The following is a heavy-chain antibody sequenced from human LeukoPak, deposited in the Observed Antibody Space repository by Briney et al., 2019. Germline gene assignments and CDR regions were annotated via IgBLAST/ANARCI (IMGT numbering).Heavy chain of an antibody. CDR1: GGSFSGYY. J-gene: IGHJ3*02. CDR3: ARVRSSSWYGGDAFDI. V-gene: IGHV4-34*01. D-gene: IGHD6-13*01. CDR2: INHSGST. Sequence: SETLSLTCAVYGGSFSGYYWSWIRQPPGKGLEWIGEINHSGSTNYNPSLKSRVTISVDTSKNQFSLKLSSVTAADTAVYYCARVRSSSWYGGDAFDIWGQGTMVTVSS.